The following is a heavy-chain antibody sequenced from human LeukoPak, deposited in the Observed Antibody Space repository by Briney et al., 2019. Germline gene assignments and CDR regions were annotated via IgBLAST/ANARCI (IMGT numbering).Heavy chain of an antibody. CDR2: IYPGDSDT. CDR1: GDSFTTYW. V-gene: IGHV5-51*01. D-gene: IGHD2-2*01. Sequence: NPGESLKISCKGSGDSFTTYWIGWVRQMPGKGLEWMGIIYPGDSDTRYSPSFQGQVTISADKSISTAYLQWSSLKASDTAMYYCARHSYCSSTTCYYYYGMDVRGQGTTVTVSS. J-gene: IGHJ6*02. CDR3: ARHSYCSSTTCYYYYGMDV.